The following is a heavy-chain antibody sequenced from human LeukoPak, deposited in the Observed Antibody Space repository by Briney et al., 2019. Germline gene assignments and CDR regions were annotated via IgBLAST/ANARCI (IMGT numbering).Heavy chain of an antibody. CDR1: GFTFSSYG. Sequence: PGRSLRLSCAVSGFTFSSYGMHWVRQVPGKGLEWVAVISYDGSDKYYADSVKGRFTISRDNSKNTLYLQMNSPRVEDTAVYYCAKSLNPQARYTSFDYWGQGTLVTVSS. J-gene: IGHJ4*02. CDR2: ISYDGSDK. CDR3: AKSLNPQARYTSFDY. V-gene: IGHV3-30*18. D-gene: IGHD1-20*01.